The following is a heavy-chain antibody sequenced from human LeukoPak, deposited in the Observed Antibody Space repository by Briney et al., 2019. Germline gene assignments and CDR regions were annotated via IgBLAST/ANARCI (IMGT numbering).Heavy chain of an antibody. J-gene: IGHJ4*02. D-gene: IGHD3-3*01. V-gene: IGHV1-2*02. CDR2: INPNSGGT. Sequence: ASVKVSRKASLYTFTGYYIHWVRRAPGQGLGWMGWINPNSGGTNYAQKFQGRVTMTRDTSITTAYMELSRLRSDDTAVYYCARDQIVLRFLEWLSPFDYWGQGTLVTVSS. CDR3: ARDQIVLRFLEWLSPFDY. CDR1: LYTFTGYY.